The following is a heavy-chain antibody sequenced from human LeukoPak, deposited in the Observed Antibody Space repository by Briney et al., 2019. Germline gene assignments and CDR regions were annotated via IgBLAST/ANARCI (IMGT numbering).Heavy chain of an antibody. J-gene: IGHJ4*02. V-gene: IGHV3-30*02. CDR1: GFTFSSYG. Sequence: GGSLRLSCAASGFTFSSYGMHWVRQAPGKGLEWVAFIRYDGNNKYSADSVKGRFTISRDNSKNTLYLQMNSLRAEDTAFYYCAKDPGYDILTGYFHYWGQGTLVTVSS. CDR3: AKDPGYDILTGYFHY. CDR2: IRYDGNNK. D-gene: IGHD3-9*01.